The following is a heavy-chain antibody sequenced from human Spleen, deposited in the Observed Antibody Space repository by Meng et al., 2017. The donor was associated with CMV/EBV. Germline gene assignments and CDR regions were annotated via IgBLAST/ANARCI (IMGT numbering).Heavy chain of an antibody. J-gene: IGHJ3*02. CDR2: IIPILGIA. V-gene: IGHV1-69*02. CDR1: GGTFSSYT. D-gene: IGHD1-1*01. CDR3: ARGLGGTTDAFDI. Sequence: SVKVSCKASGGTFSSYTISWVRQAPGQGLEWMGRIIPILGIANYAQKFQGRVTITADKSTGTAYMELSSLRSEDTAVYYCARGLGGTTDAFDIWGQGTMVTVSS.